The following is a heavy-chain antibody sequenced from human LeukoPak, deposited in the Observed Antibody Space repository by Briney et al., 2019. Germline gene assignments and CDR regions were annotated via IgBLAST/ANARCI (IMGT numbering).Heavy chain of an antibody. V-gene: IGHV4-34*01. CDR1: GGSFSGYY. Sequence: SETLSLTCAVYGGSFSGYYWSWIRQPPGKGLEWIGEINHSGSTNYNPSLKSRVTISVDTSKNQFPLKLSSVTAADTAVYYCARAGDGEIFDYWGQGTLVTVSS. CDR3: ARAGDGEIFDY. J-gene: IGHJ4*02. CDR2: INHSGST. D-gene: IGHD4-17*01.